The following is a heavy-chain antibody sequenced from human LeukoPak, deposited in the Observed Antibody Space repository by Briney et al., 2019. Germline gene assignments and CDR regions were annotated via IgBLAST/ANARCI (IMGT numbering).Heavy chain of an antibody. CDR3: AKEEYISSWYPSDF. Sequence: GGSLRLSCAASGFSFRSYGMHWVRQAPGKGLEWVAIISYDGSNKYYADSVKGRFTISRDNSKNTLYLQMNSLRAEDTAVYYCAKEEYISSWYPSDFWGQGTLVTVSP. CDR2: ISYDGSNK. D-gene: IGHD6-13*01. J-gene: IGHJ4*02. CDR1: GFSFRSYG. V-gene: IGHV3-30*18.